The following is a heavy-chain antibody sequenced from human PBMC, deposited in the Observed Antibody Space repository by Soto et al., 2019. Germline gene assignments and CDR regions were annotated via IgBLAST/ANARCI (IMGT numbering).Heavy chain of an antibody. J-gene: IGHJ6*02. Sequence: PSETLSLACTVSGGSISSSRYYWGWIRQPPGKGLEWIGNIYYSGSTNYNPSLKSRVTISVDTSMHQFSLRLSSVTAADTAVYYCATTVDIVVESAASPAYSYYAMHVWGQGTTVTVSS. D-gene: IGHD2-2*03. CDR2: IYYSGST. CDR3: ATTVDIVVESAASPAYSYYAMHV. V-gene: IGHV4-39*01. CDR1: GGSISSSRYY.